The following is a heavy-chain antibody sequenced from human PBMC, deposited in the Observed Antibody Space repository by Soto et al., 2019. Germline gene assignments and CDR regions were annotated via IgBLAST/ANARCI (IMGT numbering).Heavy chain of an antibody. J-gene: IGHJ3*02. V-gene: IGHV1-69*02. CDR2: IIPILGIA. Sequence: QVQLVQSGAEVKKPGSSVKVSCKASVGTFSSYTISWVRQAHGQGLEWMGRIIPILGIANYAQKFQGRVTITADKSTSTAYMELSSLRSEDTAVYYCASNYYDGARDAFDIWGRGTMVTVSS. CDR1: VGTFSSYT. CDR3: ASNYYDGARDAFDI. D-gene: IGHD3-22*01.